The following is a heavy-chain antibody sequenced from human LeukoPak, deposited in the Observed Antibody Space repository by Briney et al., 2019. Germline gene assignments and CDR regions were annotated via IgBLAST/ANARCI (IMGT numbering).Heavy chain of an antibody. V-gene: IGHV1-46*01. Sequence: ASMKVSCKASGYTFFDFYMHWVRQAPGQGLEWMGIINPNGGRTTDAQKFQGRVSMTSDTSTSTCYMELSSLRSEDTAVYYCARSYFRDARGGFDYWGQGTLVTVSS. CDR2: INPNGGRT. D-gene: IGHD2-8*01. CDR3: ARSYFRDARGGFDY. J-gene: IGHJ4*02. CDR1: GYTFFDFY.